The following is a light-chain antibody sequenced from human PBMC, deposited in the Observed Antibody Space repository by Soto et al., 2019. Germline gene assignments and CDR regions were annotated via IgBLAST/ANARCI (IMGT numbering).Light chain of an antibody. Sequence: AIQMTQSPSSLSASVGDRVIITCRASLAIRNDVAWYQQKPGKAPHLLIYAATHLNSGVPSRFSGSGFGTEFTLTISSLQPEDFATYYCLQDYAPPLTFGGGTKVEVK. J-gene: IGKJ4*01. V-gene: IGKV1-6*01. CDR2: AAT. CDR3: LQDYAPPLT. CDR1: LAIRND.